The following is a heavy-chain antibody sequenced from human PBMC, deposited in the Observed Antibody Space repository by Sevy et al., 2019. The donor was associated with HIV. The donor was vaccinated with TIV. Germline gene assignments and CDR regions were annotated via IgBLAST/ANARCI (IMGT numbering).Heavy chain of an antibody. CDR3: ARDPIAVAGRGGGDDY. V-gene: IGHV3-21*01. Sequence: GGSLRLSCAASGFTFSSYSMNWVRQAPGKGLEWVSSISSSSSYIYYADSVKGRFTISRDNAKNSLYLQRNSLRAEDTAVYYCARDPIAVAGRGGGDDYWGQGTLVTVSS. CDR1: GFTFSSYS. J-gene: IGHJ4*02. CDR2: ISSSSSYI. D-gene: IGHD6-19*01.